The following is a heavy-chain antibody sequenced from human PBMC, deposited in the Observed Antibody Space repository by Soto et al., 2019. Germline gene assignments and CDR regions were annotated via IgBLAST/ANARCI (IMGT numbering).Heavy chain of an antibody. CDR2: IGGSGANI. V-gene: IGHV3-23*01. CDR3: AKDRSNAWYGVGF. CDR1: GFIFSTYA. D-gene: IGHD6-19*01. Sequence: EVRLLESGGVLVQPGGSLRLSCAASGFIFSTYAMSWVRQAPGKGLEWLSAIGGSGANIYYADSAKGRFTISRDNSKNTLYLQMNGLRAEDTAIYYCAKDRSNAWYGVGFWGQGTLVTVSS. J-gene: IGHJ1*01.